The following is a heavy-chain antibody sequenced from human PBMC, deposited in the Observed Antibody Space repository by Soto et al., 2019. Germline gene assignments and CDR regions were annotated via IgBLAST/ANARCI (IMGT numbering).Heavy chain of an antibody. CDR1: GGSISSYY. Sequence: QVQLQESGPGLVKPSETLFLTCTVSGGSISSYYWSWIRQPPGKGLEWIGYIYYSGSTNYNPSLKSRVTISVDTSKNQVSLKLSSVTAADTAVYYCARSYGGYADYWGQGALVTVSS. D-gene: IGHD5-12*01. CDR3: ARSYGGYADY. V-gene: IGHV4-59*01. J-gene: IGHJ4*02. CDR2: IYYSGST.